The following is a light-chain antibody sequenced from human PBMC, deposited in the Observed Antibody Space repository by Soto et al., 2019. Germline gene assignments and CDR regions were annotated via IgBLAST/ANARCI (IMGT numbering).Light chain of an antibody. J-gene: IGLJ3*02. CDR1: SSNIGVNT. CDR3: AAWDDSLNGWV. V-gene: IGLV1-44*01. CDR2: SNN. Sequence: QSVLNQPPSASGTPGQRVTISCSGGSSNIGVNTVDWYQQFPGTAPKLLIYSNNYRPSGVPDRFSGSKSGSSASLAISGLQSEDEADYHCAAWDDSLNGWVFGGGTKLTVL.